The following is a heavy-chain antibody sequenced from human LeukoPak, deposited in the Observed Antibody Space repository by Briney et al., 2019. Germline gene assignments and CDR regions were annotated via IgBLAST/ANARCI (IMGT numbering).Heavy chain of an antibody. V-gene: IGHV1-8*01. CDR1: GYTFTSYD. CDR2: MNPNSSDT. Sequence: ASVKVSCKASGYTFTSYDINWVRQATGQGLEWMGWMNPNSSDTGYAQKFQGRVTMTRNTSISTAYMELSSLRSEDTAVYYCAKGPHKHPAAPYHLDLRGQGTLVTVSS. D-gene: IGHD1-14*01. CDR3: AKGPHKHPAAPYHLDL. J-gene: IGHJ5*02.